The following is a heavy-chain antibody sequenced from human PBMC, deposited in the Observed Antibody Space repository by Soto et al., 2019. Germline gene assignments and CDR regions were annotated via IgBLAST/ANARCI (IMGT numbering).Heavy chain of an antibody. J-gene: IGHJ6*02. CDR3: AKYSSAEHYYYYGMDV. D-gene: IGHD1-26*01. V-gene: IGHV3-23*01. CDR2: ISGSGGST. Sequence: GRSMRHSCAASEVTFCSYAMSRVRKAPGKGLEWVSAISGSGGSTYYADSVKGRFTISRDNSKNTLYLQMNSLRAEDTAVYYCAKYSSAEHYYYYGMDVWGQGTTVTVSS. CDR1: EVTFCSYA.